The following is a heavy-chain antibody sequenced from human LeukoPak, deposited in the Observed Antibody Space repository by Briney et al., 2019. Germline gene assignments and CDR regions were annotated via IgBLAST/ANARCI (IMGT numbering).Heavy chain of an antibody. V-gene: IGHV3-30*02. CDR2: IRYDGSNK. Sequence: GGSLRLSCAASGFTFTTYGMHWVRQAPGKGLEWVAFIRYDGSNKYYADSVKGRFTISRDNSKNTLYLQMNSLRAEDTAVYYCAKDLYCSSTSCPPDAFDIWGQGTMVTVSS. J-gene: IGHJ3*02. CDR3: AKDLYCSSTSCPPDAFDI. D-gene: IGHD2-2*01. CDR1: GFTFTTYG.